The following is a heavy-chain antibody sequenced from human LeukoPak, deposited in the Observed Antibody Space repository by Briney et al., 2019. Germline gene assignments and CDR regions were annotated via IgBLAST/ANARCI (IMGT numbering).Heavy chain of an antibody. D-gene: IGHD3-22*01. CDR1: GFTVSSNY. J-gene: IGHJ6*02. CDR3: ARVGSGYYYSSPDGMDV. CDR2: IYTGGST. Sequence: GRSLRLSCAASGFTVSSNYMSWVRQAPGKGLEWLSVIYTGGSTYYADSVKGRFTISRDNSKNTLYLQMNSLRAEDTAVYYCARVGSGYYYSSPDGMDVWGQGTTVTVSS. V-gene: IGHV3-53*01.